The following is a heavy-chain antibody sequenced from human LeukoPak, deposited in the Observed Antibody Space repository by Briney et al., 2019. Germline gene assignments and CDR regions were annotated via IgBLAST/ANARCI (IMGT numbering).Heavy chain of an antibody. J-gene: IGHJ6*03. V-gene: IGHV4-39*07. D-gene: IGHD3-22*01. CDR1: GGSISSSSYY. CDR3: ARGGYYDSSGYYREYYYYYYYMDV. CDR2: IYYSGST. Sequence: SETLSLTCTVSGGSISSSSYYWGWIRQPPGKGLEWIGSIYYSGSTYYNPSLKSRVTISVDTSKNQFSLKLSSVTATDTAVYYCARGGYYDSSGYYREYYYYYYYMDVWGKGTTVTLSS.